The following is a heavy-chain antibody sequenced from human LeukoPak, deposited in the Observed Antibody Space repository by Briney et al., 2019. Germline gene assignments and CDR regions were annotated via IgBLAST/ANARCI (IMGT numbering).Heavy chain of an antibody. CDR1: GFTFSNYA. J-gene: IGHJ4*02. CDR2: ISYDGSNK. V-gene: IGHV3-30-3*01. Sequence: PGRSLRLSCAASGFTFSNYAMHWVRQAPGKGLEWVAVISYDGSNKFYADSVKGRFTISRDNSKNTLYLQMNSLRAEDTAVYYCARGADKGTVTTQDYWGQGTLVTVSS. D-gene: IGHD4-17*01. CDR3: ARGADKGTVTTQDY.